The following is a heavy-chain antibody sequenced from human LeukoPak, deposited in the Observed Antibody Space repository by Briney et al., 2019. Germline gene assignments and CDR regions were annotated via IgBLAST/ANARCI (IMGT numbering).Heavy chain of an antibody. CDR2: IYYSGST. CDR3: ARGNWNYFDY. CDR1: GGSISSNTYC. V-gene: IGHV4-39*01. Sequence: SETLSLTCTVSGGSISSNTYCWGWIRQPPGKGLEWIGTIYYSGSTYYNPSLKSRVTISVDTSKNQFSLRLTSVAAADTAVYYCARGNWNYFDYWGQGTLVTVSS. D-gene: IGHD1-1*01. J-gene: IGHJ4*02.